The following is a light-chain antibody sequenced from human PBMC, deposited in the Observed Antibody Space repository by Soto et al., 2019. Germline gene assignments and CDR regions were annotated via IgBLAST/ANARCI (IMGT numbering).Light chain of an antibody. V-gene: IGLV2-14*03. CDR2: DVS. CDR1: SSDVGGYNY. Sequence: QSALTQPASVSGSPGQSITISCTGISSDVGGYNYVSWYQHHPGKAPKLMIYDVSNRPSGVSNRFSGSKSGNTASLTISGLQAEDEAYYYCTSYTSSSTVFGSGTKVTVL. CDR3: TSYTSSSTV. J-gene: IGLJ1*01.